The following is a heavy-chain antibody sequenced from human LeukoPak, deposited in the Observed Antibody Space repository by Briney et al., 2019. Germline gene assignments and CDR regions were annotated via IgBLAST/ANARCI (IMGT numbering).Heavy chain of an antibody. D-gene: IGHD6-19*01. CDR3: ARDRRLFTAVAGKGWLDP. CDR2: INPSGGST. Sequence: ASVKVSCKASGYTFTSYYMHWVRQAPGQGLEWMGIINPSGGSTSYAQKFQGRVTMTGNTSINTAYMELRGLTSDDTAVYYCARDRRLFTAVAGKGWLDPWGQGTLVIVSS. V-gene: IGHV1-46*01. J-gene: IGHJ5*02. CDR1: GYTFTSYY.